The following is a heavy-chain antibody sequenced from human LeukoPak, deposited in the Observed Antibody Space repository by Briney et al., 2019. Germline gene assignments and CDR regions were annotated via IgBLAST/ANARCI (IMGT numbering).Heavy chain of an antibody. J-gene: IGHJ5*02. CDR2: INSDGSDR. D-gene: IGHD2-2*01. V-gene: IGHV3-74*03. CDR1: GFTFSSYW. CDR3: ARDPCSSTSCFRGNWFDP. Sequence: PGGSLRLSCAASGFTFSSYWMHWVRQAAGMGLEWVSRINSDGSDRKYADSVKGRFTISRDNGKNTLFLQMNSLRAEDTAVYYCARDPCSSTSCFRGNWFDPWGQGTLVTVSS.